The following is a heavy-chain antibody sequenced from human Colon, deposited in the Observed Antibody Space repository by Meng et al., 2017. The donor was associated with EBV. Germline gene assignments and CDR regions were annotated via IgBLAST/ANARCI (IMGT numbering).Heavy chain of an antibody. CDR2: INRDESNI. CDR1: GSTLRPDR. D-gene: IGHD6-19*01. V-gene: IGHV3-21*01. CDR3: ARDSSGWSRDL. Sequence: GQLVRAGRGLAKPGGSRSLSCAASGSTLRPDRMSWVLQATGKGLKWVSFINRDESNIHYAAPQRGRFTVSRDIAKNSILLQMNNLRVEDTAVYYCARDSSGWSRDLWGQGTLVTVSS. J-gene: IGHJ5*02.